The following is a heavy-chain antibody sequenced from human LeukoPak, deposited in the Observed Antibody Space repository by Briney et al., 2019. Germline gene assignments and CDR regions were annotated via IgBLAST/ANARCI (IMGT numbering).Heavy chain of an antibody. Sequence: GGSLRLSCAASGFTFSSYAMSWVRQAPGKGLEWVSTISGSGGSTYYADSVKGRFTISRNNSKNTLYLQMNSLRADDTAVYYCARDPGGGGDCRYWGQGTLVTVSS. CDR1: GFTFSSYA. CDR2: ISGSGGST. CDR3: ARDPGGGGDCRY. V-gene: IGHV3-23*01. J-gene: IGHJ4*02. D-gene: IGHD2-21*02.